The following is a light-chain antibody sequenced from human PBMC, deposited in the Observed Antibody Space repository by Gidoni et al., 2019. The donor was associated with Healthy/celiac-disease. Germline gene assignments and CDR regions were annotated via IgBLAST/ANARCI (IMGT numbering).Light chain of an antibody. Sequence: TQTTQSPSSLSASVGDRVTITCRASQSISSYLNWYQQKPGKAPKLLLYAASSLQSGVPSRLSGSGSGTDFTLTISSMQPEDFATYYCQQSYSTPSITFGQGTRLEIK. CDR2: AAS. J-gene: IGKJ5*01. CDR1: QSISSY. CDR3: QQSYSTPSIT. V-gene: IGKV1-39*01.